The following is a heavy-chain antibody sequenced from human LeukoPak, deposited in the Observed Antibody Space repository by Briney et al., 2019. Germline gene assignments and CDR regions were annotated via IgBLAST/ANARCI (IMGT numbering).Heavy chain of an antibody. Sequence: GGSLRLSCAASGFTFSSYEMNWVRQAPGKGLEWVSYISSSGSTRYYADSVKGRFTISRDNAKNSLYLQMNSLRAEDTAVYYCARESSGGSCYDYWGQGTLVTVSS. J-gene: IGHJ4*02. V-gene: IGHV3-48*03. CDR3: ARESSGGSCYDY. CDR1: GFTFSSYE. CDR2: ISSSGSTR. D-gene: IGHD2-15*01.